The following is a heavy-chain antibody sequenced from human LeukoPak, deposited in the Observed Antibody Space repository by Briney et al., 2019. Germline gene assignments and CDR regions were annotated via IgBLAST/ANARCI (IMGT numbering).Heavy chain of an antibody. CDR1: GGSFSGYY. Sequence: AETQSLTCAVYGGSFSGYYWRWIRQPRGKGVEWIGEINHRGSTNYNPSLKSRVTISVDTSQNQFSLKLSPVTAADTAVYYCASAMIGVPDDAFDIWGQGTMVTVSS. CDR2: INHRGST. CDR3: ASAMIGVPDDAFDI. D-gene: IGHD3-22*01. V-gene: IGHV4-34*01. J-gene: IGHJ3*02.